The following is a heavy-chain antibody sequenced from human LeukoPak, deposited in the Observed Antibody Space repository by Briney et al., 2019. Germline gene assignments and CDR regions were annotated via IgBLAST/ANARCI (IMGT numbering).Heavy chain of an antibody. V-gene: IGHV3-48*01. Sequence: GGSLRLSCAASGFTFSSYSMNWVRQAPGKGLEWVSYISSSSTIYYADSVKGRFTISRDNAKNSLYLQMNSLRAEDTAVYYCAREGAMAGFDYWGQGTLVTVSS. CDR2: ISSSSTI. CDR1: GFTFSSYS. CDR3: AREGAMAGFDY. D-gene: IGHD5-18*01. J-gene: IGHJ4*02.